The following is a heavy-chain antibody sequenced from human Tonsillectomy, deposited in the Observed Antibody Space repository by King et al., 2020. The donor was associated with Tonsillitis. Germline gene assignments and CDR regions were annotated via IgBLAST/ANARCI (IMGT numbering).Heavy chain of an antibody. CDR3: ARVAYPGWYFAY. J-gene: IGHJ4*02. D-gene: IGHD2-15*01. V-gene: IGHV1-46*01. Sequence: QLVQSGAEVKRPGASVKISCMASGYTFTNYYMHWVRQAPGQGLEWMGIISPRDGSTSYTQKFLGRVTMTRDTSTTTVYMELSSLRSEDTAFYYCARVAYPGWYFAYWGQGTLVTVSS. CDR1: GYTFTNYY. CDR2: ISPRDGST.